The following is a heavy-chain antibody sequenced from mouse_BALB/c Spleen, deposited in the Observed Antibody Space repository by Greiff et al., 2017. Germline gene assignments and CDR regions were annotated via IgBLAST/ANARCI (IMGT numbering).Heavy chain of an antibody. CDR1: GFTFSSYA. CDR3: ARKGLFYGSSYGHYFDY. Sequence: EVKLMESGGGLVKPGGSLKLSCAASGFTFSSYAMSWVRQSPEKRLEWVAEISSGGSYTYYPDTVTGRFTISRDNAKNTLYLEMSSLRSEDTAMYYCARKGLFYGSSYGHYFDYWGQGTTLTVSS. V-gene: IGHV5-9-4*01. J-gene: IGHJ2*01. CDR2: ISSGGSYT. D-gene: IGHD1-1*01.